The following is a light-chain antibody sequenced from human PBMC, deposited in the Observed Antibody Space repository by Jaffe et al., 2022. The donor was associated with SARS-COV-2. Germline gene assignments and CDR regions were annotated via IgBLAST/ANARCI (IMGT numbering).Light chain of an antibody. CDR2: VNIDGSH. V-gene: IGLV4-69*01. Sequence: QLVLTQSPSASASLGASVKLTCILSSGHSNYAIAWHQQQPGKGPRYLMRVNIDGSHSRGDGIPDRFSGSSSGAERYLTISSLQSEDEADYYCQTWGTGIYVLGTGTKVTVL. CDR1: SGHSNYA. CDR3: QTWGTGIYV. J-gene: IGLJ1*01.